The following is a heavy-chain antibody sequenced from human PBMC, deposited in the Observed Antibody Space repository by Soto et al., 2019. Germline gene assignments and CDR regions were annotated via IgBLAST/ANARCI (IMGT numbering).Heavy chain of an antibody. CDR2: IHSDGSAT. D-gene: IGHD1-26*01. V-gene: IGHV3-74*03. CDR1: GFTFDYYW. J-gene: IGHJ4*02. CDR3: ARGGVGNFDL. Sequence: EVQLVESGGGLVQPGGSLRLTCAASGFTFDYYWMHWVRQAPGKGLVWVSRIHSDGSATTYADSVKGRFTISRDNTQNTVYLQMNSLGVEDTAVYFCARGGVGNFDLWGRGTLVTVSS.